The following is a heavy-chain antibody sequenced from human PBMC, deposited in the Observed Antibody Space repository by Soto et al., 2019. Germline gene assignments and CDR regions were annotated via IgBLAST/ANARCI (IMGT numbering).Heavy chain of an antibody. V-gene: IGHV3-21*06. Sequence: EVQLVESGGGLVKPGGSLRLSCVASGFTFSAYSMSWVRQAPGQGLEWVSSITSSSTYIYYTRSVEGRFTISRDDAKNSLQLQMDSLRAEDTAVYYCARDLLEGYGHARQPDYGGQGNLVTVSS. D-gene: IGHD5-18*01. J-gene: IGHJ4*02. CDR1: GFTFSAYS. CDR2: ITSSSTYI. CDR3: ARDLLEGYGHARQPDY.